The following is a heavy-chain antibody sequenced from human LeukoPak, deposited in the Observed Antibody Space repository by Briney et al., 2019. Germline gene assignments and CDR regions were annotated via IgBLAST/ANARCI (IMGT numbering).Heavy chain of an antibody. V-gene: IGHV3-21*01. CDR3: ARESTRDGPADY. J-gene: IGHJ4*02. CDR1: GFTFSGHT. Sequence: KPGGSLRLSCVASGFTFSGHTMNWVRQAPGKGLEWVSSISSSSSYIYYADSVKGRFTISRDNAKNSLYLQMNSLRAEDTAVYYCARESTRDGPADYWGQGTLVTVSS. D-gene: IGHD2-2*01. CDR2: ISSSSSYI.